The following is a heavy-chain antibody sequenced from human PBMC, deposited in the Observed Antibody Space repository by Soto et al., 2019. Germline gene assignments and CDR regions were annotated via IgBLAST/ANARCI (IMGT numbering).Heavy chain of an antibody. CDR2: IYYSGST. J-gene: IGHJ4*02. Sequence: SETLSLTCTVSGGSISSYYWSWIRQPPGKGLEWIGYIYYSGSTNYNPSLKSRVTISVDTSKNQFSLKLSSVTAADTAVYYCARGDPQCIVTGYLYFDYWGRGTLVTGSS. CDR1: GGSISSYY. CDR3: ARGDPQCIVTGYLYFDY. D-gene: IGHD3-9*01. V-gene: IGHV4-59*01.